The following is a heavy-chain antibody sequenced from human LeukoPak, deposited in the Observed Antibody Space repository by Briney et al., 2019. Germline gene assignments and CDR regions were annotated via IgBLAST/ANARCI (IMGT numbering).Heavy chain of an antibody. J-gene: IGHJ6*02. CDR1: GGAFSSYS. Sequence: GASVKVSCKASGGAFSSYSISWVRQAPGQGLEWMGGIIPIFDTADYAQKFQGRVTITADESTSTAYMEPSSLRSEDTAVYYCARDSGRQIRPSQYYYHGMDVWGQGTTVTVSS. CDR3: ARDSGRQIRPSQYYYHGMDV. V-gene: IGHV1-69*13. D-gene: IGHD3-10*01. CDR2: IIPIFDTA.